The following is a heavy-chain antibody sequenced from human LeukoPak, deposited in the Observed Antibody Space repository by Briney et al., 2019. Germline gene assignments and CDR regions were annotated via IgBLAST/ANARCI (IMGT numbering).Heavy chain of an antibody. D-gene: IGHD6-19*01. CDR2: ISAYNGNT. Sequence: ASVTVSRLASGYTFTSYGISWVRQAPGQGLEWMGWISAYNGNTNYAQKLQGRVTMTTDTSTSTAYMELRSLRSDDTAVYYCARGDTSLISTGWYYFDYWGQGTLVTVSS. CDR1: GYTFTSYG. V-gene: IGHV1-18*01. J-gene: IGHJ4*02. CDR3: ARGDTSLISTGWYYFDY.